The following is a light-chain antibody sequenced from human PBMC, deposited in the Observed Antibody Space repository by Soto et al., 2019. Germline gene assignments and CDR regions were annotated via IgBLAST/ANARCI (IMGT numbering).Light chain of an antibody. Sequence: EMGMTQSPSILSVSPGERATLSCWASHRVSSYLAWYQQRPGQAPRLLIYGASSRATGIPDRFSGSGYGTDFNLTISRLETEDFAVYYCQQYVSPPITFGQGTRLEIK. J-gene: IGKJ5*01. CDR3: QQYVSPPIT. V-gene: IGKV3-20*01. CDR2: GAS. CDR1: HRVSSY.